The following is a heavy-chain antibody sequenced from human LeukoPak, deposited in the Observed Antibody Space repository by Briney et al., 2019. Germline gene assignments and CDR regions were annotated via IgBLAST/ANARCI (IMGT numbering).Heavy chain of an antibody. CDR1: GFTFSTYS. D-gene: IGHD3-10*01. Sequence: PGGSLRLSCAASGFTFSTYSVNWVRQAPGKGLEWVSSISRSNSYVYYADSVKGRFTISRDNAKNSLYLQMNSLRAEDTAVYYCAKDLRYGSGSYLAYWGQGTLVTVSS. V-gene: IGHV3-21*01. CDR3: AKDLRYGSGSYLAY. J-gene: IGHJ4*02. CDR2: ISRSNSYV.